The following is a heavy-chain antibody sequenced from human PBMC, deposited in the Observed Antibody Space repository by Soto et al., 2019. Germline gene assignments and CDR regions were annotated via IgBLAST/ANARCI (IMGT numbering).Heavy chain of an antibody. CDR1: GFIFSNNG. J-gene: IGHJ4*02. Sequence: GGSLRLCCVGSGFIFSNNGMHWVRQTPGKGLEWVAFMSYDGSDTFYADFVKGRFTISRDNSKNTLFLHMSNLRAEDTAMYYCTIVRVADSALDHWGQGTLVTVSS. D-gene: IGHD3-10*02. V-gene: IGHV3-30*02. CDR2: MSYDGSDT. CDR3: TIVRVADSALDH.